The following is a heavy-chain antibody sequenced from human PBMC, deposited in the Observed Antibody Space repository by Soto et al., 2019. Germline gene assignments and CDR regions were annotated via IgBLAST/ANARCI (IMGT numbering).Heavy chain of an antibody. CDR3: AREYSYGMDV. Sequence: QVQLVESGGGLVRPGGSLRLSCAASGFTFSDYYMTWIRQAPGKGLEWVSYITGSSDYTNYADSVKGRFTISRDNVKNSLYLQMNSLRAEYTAVYYCAREYSYGMDVWGQGTTVTVSS. V-gene: IGHV3-11*05. CDR2: ITGSSDYT. CDR1: GFTFSDYY. J-gene: IGHJ6*02.